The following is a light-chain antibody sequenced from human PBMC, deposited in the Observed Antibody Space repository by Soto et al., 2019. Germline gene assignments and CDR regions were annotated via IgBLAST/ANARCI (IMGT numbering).Light chain of an antibody. V-gene: IGLV4-69*01. CDR1: SGHSRYA. J-gene: IGLJ2*01. Sequence: QLVLTQSPSASASLGASVKLTCTLSSGHSRYAIAWHQQQPEKGPRYLIKVNSDGSHSQGDGIPGRFSGSSSGTERYLTISSLQSEDEADYYCQTWDSGIKIFGGGTKLTVL. CDR2: VNSDGSH. CDR3: QTWDSGIKI.